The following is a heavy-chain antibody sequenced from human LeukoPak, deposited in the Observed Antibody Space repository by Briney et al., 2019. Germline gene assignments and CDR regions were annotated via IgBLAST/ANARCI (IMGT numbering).Heavy chain of an antibody. D-gene: IGHD3-3*01. Sequence: SETLSLTCTVSGGSISSSSYYWGWIRQPPGKGLEWIGSIYYSGSTYYNPSLKSRVTISVDTSKNQFSLKLSSVTAADTAVYYCARGETPELDFWSGYNAFDIWGQGTMVTVSS. J-gene: IGHJ3*02. CDR2: IYYSGST. V-gene: IGHV4-39*07. CDR1: GGSISSSSYY. CDR3: ARGETPELDFWSGYNAFDI.